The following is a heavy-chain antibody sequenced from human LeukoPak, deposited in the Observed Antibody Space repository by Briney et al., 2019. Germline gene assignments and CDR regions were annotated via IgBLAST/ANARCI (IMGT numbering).Heavy chain of an antibody. J-gene: IGHJ3*02. Sequence: GASVKVSCKASGYTFTSYDINWVRQATGQGLEWMGWMNPNSGNTGYAQKFQGRVTITRNTSISTAYMELSGLRSEDTAVYYCARVAPSQYYDFSGAFDIWGQGTMVTVSS. D-gene: IGHD3-3*01. CDR2: MNPNSGNT. CDR3: ARVAPSQYYDFSGAFDI. V-gene: IGHV1-8*03. CDR1: GYTFTSYD.